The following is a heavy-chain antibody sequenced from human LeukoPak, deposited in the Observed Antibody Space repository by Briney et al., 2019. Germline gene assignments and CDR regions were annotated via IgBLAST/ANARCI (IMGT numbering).Heavy chain of an antibody. J-gene: IGHJ4*02. CDR1: GASISSSNYY. D-gene: IGHD1-26*01. CDR3: AREAPSGSYFPY. V-gene: IGHV4-39*07. Sequence: PSETLSLTCAVSGASISSSNYYWGWVRQSPGKGLEWIGNIYSSGNTYYNPSLKSRVTISVDTSKNQFSLKLSSVTAADTAVYYCAREAPSGSYFPYWGQGTLVTVSS. CDR2: IYSSGNT.